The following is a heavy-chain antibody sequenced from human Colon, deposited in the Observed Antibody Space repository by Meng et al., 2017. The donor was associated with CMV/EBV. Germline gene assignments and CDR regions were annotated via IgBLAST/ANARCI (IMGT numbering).Heavy chain of an antibody. CDR2: MFPGDSHI. Sequence: GESLKISCQASGYLFANYWITWVRQMPGKGLEWMAIMFPGDSHIRYSPSFQGQVTIAADTSVSTAYLQWGSLKASDTAMYYCARLGYCTSSSCAGANGYFYGMDVWGQGATVTVSS. CDR1: GYLFANYW. CDR3: ARLGYCTSSSCAGANGYFYGMDV. V-gene: IGHV5-51*01. D-gene: IGHD2-2*01. J-gene: IGHJ6*02.